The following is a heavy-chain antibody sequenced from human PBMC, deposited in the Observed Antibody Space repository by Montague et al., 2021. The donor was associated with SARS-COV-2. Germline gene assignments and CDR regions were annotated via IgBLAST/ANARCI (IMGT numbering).Heavy chain of an antibody. CDR1: GFTFSSYA. CDR3: ARDPDSSSWYDDAFDI. Sequence: SLRLSCAASGFTFSSYAMHWVRQAPGKGLEWVAVISYDGSNKYYADSVKGRFTISRDNSKNTLYLQMNSLGAEDTAVYYCARDPDSSSWYDDAFDIWGQGTMVTVSS. V-gene: IGHV3-30*04. CDR2: ISYDGSNK. D-gene: IGHD6-13*01. J-gene: IGHJ3*02.